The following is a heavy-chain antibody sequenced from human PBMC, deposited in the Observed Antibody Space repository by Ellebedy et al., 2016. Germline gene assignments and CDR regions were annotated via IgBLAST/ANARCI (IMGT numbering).Heavy chain of an antibody. D-gene: IGHD2-2*01. V-gene: IGHV1-69*13. CDR2: IIPIFGTA. CDR1: GGTFSSYA. Sequence: SVKVSXXASGGTFSSYAISWVRQAPGQGLEWMGGIIPIFGTANYAQKFQGRVTITADESTSTAYMELSSLRSEDTAVYYCAREQYQLLFSGVGPVWGKGTTVTVSS. J-gene: IGHJ6*04. CDR3: AREQYQLLFSGVGPV.